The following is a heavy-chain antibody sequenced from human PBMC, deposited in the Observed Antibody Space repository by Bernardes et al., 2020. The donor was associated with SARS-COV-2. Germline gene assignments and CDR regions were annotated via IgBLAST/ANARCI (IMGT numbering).Heavy chain of an antibody. CDR3: AIEGASNVFDM. V-gene: IGHV3-11*06. CDR1: GLTIGDYY. J-gene: IGHJ3*02. CDR2: ITTSTYT. Sequence: GGSLRLSCAVSGLTIGDYYMSWIRQAPGRGLEWVSYITTSTYTNYADSVRGRFTVSRDNAKNSLNLQMNSLRADDTAVYYCAIEGASNVFDMWGQGTMVNASS. D-gene: IGHD6-6*01.